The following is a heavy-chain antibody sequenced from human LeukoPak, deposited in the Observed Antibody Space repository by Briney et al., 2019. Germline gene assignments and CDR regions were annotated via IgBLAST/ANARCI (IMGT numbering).Heavy chain of an antibody. Sequence: SETLSLTCAVYGGSFSGYYWSWIRQPPGKGLEWIGEINHSGSTNYNPSLRSRVTISVDTSKNQFSLKLSSVTAADTAVYYCARGYYDFWSGPGNNWFDPWGQGTLVTVSS. D-gene: IGHD3-3*01. V-gene: IGHV4-34*01. CDR2: INHSGST. CDR1: GGSFSGYY. CDR3: ARGYYDFWSGPGNNWFDP. J-gene: IGHJ5*02.